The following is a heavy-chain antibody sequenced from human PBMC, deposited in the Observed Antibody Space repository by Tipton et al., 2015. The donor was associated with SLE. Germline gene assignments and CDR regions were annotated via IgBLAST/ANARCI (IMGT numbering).Heavy chain of an antibody. CDR1: GGSISGYY. CDR3: ARDRYCCAGSCFHWAFDL. Sequence: LRLSCTVSGGSISGYYWSWVRQPPGQGLEWIGYIPYRGSTNYNPSLKSRVTISLDTSENQFSLKLSSVTAADTAVYYCARDRYCCAGSCFHWAFDLWGLGALVTVSS. CDR2: IPYRGST. V-gene: IGHV4-59*01. D-gene: IGHD2-15*01. J-gene: IGHJ2*01.